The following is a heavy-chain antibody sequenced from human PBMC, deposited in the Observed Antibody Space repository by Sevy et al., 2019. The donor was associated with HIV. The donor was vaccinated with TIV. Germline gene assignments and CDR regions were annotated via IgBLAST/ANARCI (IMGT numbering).Heavy chain of an antibody. D-gene: IGHD2-15*01. Sequence: GGSLRLSCAASGFTLSSYGMHWVRQAPGKGLEWVAVISYDGSNKYYANSVKGRFTISRDNSKNTLYLQMNSLRAEDTAVYYCAKDGGDRVGTVLGDCSGGSCYFDYWGQGTLVTVSS. CDR3: AKDGGDRVGTVLGDCSGGSCYFDY. CDR2: ISYDGSNK. V-gene: IGHV3-30*18. J-gene: IGHJ4*02. CDR1: GFTLSSYG.